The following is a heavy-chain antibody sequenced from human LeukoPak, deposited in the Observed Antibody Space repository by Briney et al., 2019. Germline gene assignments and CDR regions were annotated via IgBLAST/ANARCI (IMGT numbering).Heavy chain of an antibody. D-gene: IGHD1-26*01. CDR3: ARWEPPSYGMDV. CDR2: IYHSGST. J-gene: IGHJ6*02. Sequence: SETLSLTCTVSGYSLSSGYYWGWIRQPPGKGPESIGSIYHSGSTYYNPSLKSRVTISVDTSKNQFSLKLSSVTAADTAVYYCARWEPPSYGMDVWGQGTTVTVSS. CDR1: GYSLSSGYY. V-gene: IGHV4-38-2*02.